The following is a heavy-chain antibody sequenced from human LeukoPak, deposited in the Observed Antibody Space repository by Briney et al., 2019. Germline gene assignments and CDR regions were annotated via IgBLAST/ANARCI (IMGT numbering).Heavy chain of an antibody. J-gene: IGHJ6*03. CDR2: IYSSGSI. CDR3: SRDQGDYGSGTNYNMYYYYMDV. D-gene: IGHD3-10*01. V-gene: IGHV4-4*07. CDR1: GGSISSYY. Sequence: SETLSLTCTVSGGSISSYYWSWIRQPAGKGLEWIGRIYSSGSINYNPSLKSRVTISVDKSKNQVSLKLSSVAAADTAVYYCSRDQGDYGSGTNYNMYYYYMDVWGKGTTVTVSS.